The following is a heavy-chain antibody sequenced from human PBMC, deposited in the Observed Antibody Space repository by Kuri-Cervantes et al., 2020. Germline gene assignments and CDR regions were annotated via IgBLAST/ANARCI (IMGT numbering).Heavy chain of an antibody. D-gene: IGHD5-24*01. CDR3: ARGHRRDGYNLGY. CDR1: GYTFTSYA. J-gene: IGHJ4*02. V-gene: IGHV1-3*01. CDR2: INAGNGNT. Sequence: ASVKVSCKASGYTFTSYAMHWVRQAPGQRLEWMGWINAGNGNTKYSQKFQGRVTITRDTSASTAYMELSSLRSEDTAVYYCARGHRRDGYNLGYWGQGTLVTVSS.